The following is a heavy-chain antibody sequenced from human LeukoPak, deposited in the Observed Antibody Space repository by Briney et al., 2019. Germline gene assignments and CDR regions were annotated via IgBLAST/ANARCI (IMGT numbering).Heavy chain of an antibody. CDR3: AISGVSYSRSWAYFDY. CDR2: IYYSGST. CDR1: GGSISSYY. J-gene: IGHJ4*02. V-gene: IGHV4-59*01. D-gene: IGHD6-13*01. Sequence: SETLSLTCTVSGGSISSYYWSWIRQPPGKGLEWIGYIYYSGSTNYNPSLKSRVTISVDTSKNQFSLKLSSVTVADTAVYYCAISGVSYSRSWAYFDYWGQGTLVTVSS.